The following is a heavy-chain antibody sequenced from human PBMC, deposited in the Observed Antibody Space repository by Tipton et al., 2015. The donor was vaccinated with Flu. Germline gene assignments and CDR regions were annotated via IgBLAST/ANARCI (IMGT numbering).Heavy chain of an antibody. CDR2: IYTSGST. CDR3: ARDTGGYYGSGSYYPPYYLDY. V-gene: IGHV4-4*07. J-gene: IGHJ4*02. D-gene: IGHD3-10*01. CDR1: GGSISSYY. Sequence: TLSLTCTVSGGSISSYYWSWIRQPAGKGLEWIGRIYTSGSTNYNPSLKSRVTMSVDTSKNQFSLKLSSVTAADTAVYYCARDTGGYYGSGSYYPPYYLDYWGQGTLVTVSS.